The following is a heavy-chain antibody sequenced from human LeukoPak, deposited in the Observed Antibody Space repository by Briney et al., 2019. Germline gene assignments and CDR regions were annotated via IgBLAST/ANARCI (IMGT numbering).Heavy chain of an antibody. CDR3: AKYGNYLFDY. D-gene: IGHD1-7*01. J-gene: IGHJ4*02. Sequence: PGGSLRLSCAASGFSFSTYGMHWVRQAPGKGLEWVAFIRYDGSNKNYADSVMGRFTISRDNSKNTVYLQMNNLRAEDTAVYYCAKYGNYLFDYWGQGTLVTVSS. CDR2: IRYDGSNK. V-gene: IGHV3-30*02. CDR1: GFSFSTYG.